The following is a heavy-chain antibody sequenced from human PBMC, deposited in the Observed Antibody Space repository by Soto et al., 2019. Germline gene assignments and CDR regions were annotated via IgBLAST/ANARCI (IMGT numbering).Heavy chain of an antibody. CDR1: GFTFSSYG. Sequence: PWGSLRLSCAASGFTFSSYGMHWVRQAPGKGLEWVAVISYDGSNKYYADSVKGRFTISRDNSKNTLYLQMNSLRAEDTAVYYCAKDLSREQWLVWYYYGMDVWGQGTTVTVSS. D-gene: IGHD6-19*01. V-gene: IGHV3-30*18. CDR3: AKDLSREQWLVWYYYGMDV. CDR2: ISYDGSNK. J-gene: IGHJ6*02.